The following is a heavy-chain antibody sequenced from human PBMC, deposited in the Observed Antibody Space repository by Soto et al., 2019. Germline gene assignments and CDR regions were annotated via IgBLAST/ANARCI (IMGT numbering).Heavy chain of an antibody. CDR1: GGSISSSSYY. V-gene: IGHV4-39*01. Sequence: QLQLQESGPGLVKPSETLSLACTVSGGSISSSSYYWGWIRQPPGKGLEWIGRIYYSGSTYYNPSLKSRVTISVDTSKNQFSLKLSSVTAADTAVYYCARQSNWNHAYFDYWGQGTLVTVSS. D-gene: IGHD1-1*01. J-gene: IGHJ4*02. CDR2: IYYSGST. CDR3: ARQSNWNHAYFDY.